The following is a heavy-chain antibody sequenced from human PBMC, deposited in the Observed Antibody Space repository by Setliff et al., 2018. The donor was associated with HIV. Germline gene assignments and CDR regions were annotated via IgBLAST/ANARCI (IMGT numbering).Heavy chain of an antibody. V-gene: IGHV4-39*01. CDR3: ASLTTDRFLEWLFVY. J-gene: IGHJ4*02. CDR2: VYYSGST. Sequence: PSETLSLTCTVSTDSFSNRGFYWGWVRQPPGRGLEWIGSVYYSGSTYYNPSLKSRVTISVDTSKNQLSLKLTSMTAADTAVYYCASLTTDRFLEWLFVYWGQGTLVTVSS. D-gene: IGHD3-3*01. CDR1: TDSFSNRGFY.